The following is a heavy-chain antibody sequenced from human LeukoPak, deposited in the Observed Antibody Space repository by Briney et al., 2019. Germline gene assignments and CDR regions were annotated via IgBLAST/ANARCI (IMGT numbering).Heavy chain of an antibody. D-gene: IGHD4-17*01. CDR3: ARGDGDYAKGYYYGMDV. V-gene: IGHV3-21*01. Sequence: PGGSLRLSCAASGFTFSSYTMKWARQAPGKGLEWVSSISSGSNYIYYADSVKGRFTSSRDNAKNSLYLQMNSLRAEDTAVYYCARGDGDYAKGYYYGMDVWGQGTTVTVSS. CDR2: ISSGSNYI. CDR1: GFTFSSYT. J-gene: IGHJ6*02.